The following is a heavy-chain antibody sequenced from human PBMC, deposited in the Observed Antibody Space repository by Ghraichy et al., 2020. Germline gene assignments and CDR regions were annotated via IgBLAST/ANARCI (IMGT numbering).Heavy chain of an antibody. CDR2: LNSDGTST. CDR3: ARDFSYGMDV. CDR1: GLTFSNHW. Sequence: GESLNISCAASGLTFSNHWMHWVRQAPGKGLVWVSRLNSDGTSTSYADSVKGRFTISRDNAKNTLYLQMNSLRAEDTAVYYCARDFSYGMDVWGQGTTVTVSS. V-gene: IGHV3-74*01. J-gene: IGHJ6*02.